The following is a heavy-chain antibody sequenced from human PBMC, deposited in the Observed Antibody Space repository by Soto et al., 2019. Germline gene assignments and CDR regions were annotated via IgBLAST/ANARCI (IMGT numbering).Heavy chain of an antibody. V-gene: IGHV1-69*01. CDR3: ASGIAVAGSYYYYYGMDV. D-gene: IGHD6-19*01. Sequence: QVQLVQSGAEVKKPGSSVKVSCKASGGTFSSYAISWVRQAPGQGLEWMGGLIPIFGTANYAQKFQGRVTITADESTSTAYMELSSLRSEDTAVYYCASGIAVAGSYYYYYGMDVWGQGTTVTVSS. J-gene: IGHJ6*02. CDR1: GGTFSSYA. CDR2: LIPIFGTA.